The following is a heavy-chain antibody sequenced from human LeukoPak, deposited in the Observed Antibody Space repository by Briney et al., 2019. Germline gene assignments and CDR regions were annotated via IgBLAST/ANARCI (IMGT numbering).Heavy chain of an antibody. CDR1: GGSISHYY. CDR2: IYTSGST. J-gene: IGHJ4*02. D-gene: IGHD6-13*01. Sequence: SETLSLTCTLSGGSISHYYWSWIRQPAGKGLEWIGRIYTSGSTNYNPSLKSRVTMSVDTSKNQFSLQLSSVTAADTAVYFRARAAASGNYFDYWGRGTLVTVSS. CDR3: ARAAASGNYFDY. V-gene: IGHV4-4*07.